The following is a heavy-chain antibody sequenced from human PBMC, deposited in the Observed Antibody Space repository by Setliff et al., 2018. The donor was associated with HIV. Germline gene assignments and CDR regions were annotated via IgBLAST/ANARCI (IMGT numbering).Heavy chain of an antibody. D-gene: IGHD3-10*01. CDR3: ARGRDKYGPIDY. V-gene: IGHV4-61*08. J-gene: IGHJ4*02. Sequence: PSETLSLTCTVSGGSISSGGYYWSWIRQHPGKGLEWIGYIYYSGSTNYNPSLKSRVTISVDTSRSQFSLKLSSVTAADTAVYYCARGRDKYGPIDYWGQGTLVTVSS. CDR2: IYYSGST. CDR1: GGSISSGGYY.